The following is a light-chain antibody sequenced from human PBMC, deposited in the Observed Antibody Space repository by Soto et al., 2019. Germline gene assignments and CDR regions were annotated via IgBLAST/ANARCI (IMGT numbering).Light chain of an antibody. V-gene: IGKV3-15*01. CDR2: GAS. Sequence: EAVLTQSPATLSVSPGERATLSCSASQSVATNLAWYQQRPGQAPRLLIYGASKRAVGLPARFSGSGSGTEFTLTITSLQSEDFAVYYCQHYNNWPLTFGQGTKVEIK. CDR1: QSVATN. J-gene: IGKJ1*01. CDR3: QHYNNWPLT.